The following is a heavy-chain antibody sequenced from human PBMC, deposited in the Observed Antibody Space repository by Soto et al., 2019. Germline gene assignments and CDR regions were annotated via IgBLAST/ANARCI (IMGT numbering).Heavy chain of an antibody. CDR3: ARDKGNVWGYFDF. V-gene: IGHV4-59*02. CDR2: ISYSGSP. D-gene: IGHD7-27*01. Sequence: SETLSLTCTVSGVSVSSYYWSWFRQPPGRGLEWIGFISYSGSPNYNPSLRSRVTISVDTSKNQFSLDLNSVTAADTAVYYCARDKGNVWGYFDFWGQGTMVTVSS. CDR1: GVSVSSYY. J-gene: IGHJ4*02.